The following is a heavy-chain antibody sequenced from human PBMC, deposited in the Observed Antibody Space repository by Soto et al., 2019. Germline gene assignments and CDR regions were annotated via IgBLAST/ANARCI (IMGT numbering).Heavy chain of an antibody. D-gene: IGHD2-15*01. J-gene: IGHJ6*04. CDR1: GFTFSSYG. V-gene: IGHV3-33*01. CDR2: IWYDGSNK. CDR3: ARDDVLCDGGRCYGIPLDV. Sequence: GALRLSCAASGFTFSSYGMHWVRQAPGKGLEWVAVIWYDGSNKYYADSVKGRFTISRDNSKNTLYLQMDSLRVEDTAVYYCARDDVLCDGGRCYGIPLDVWGKGTTVTVSS.